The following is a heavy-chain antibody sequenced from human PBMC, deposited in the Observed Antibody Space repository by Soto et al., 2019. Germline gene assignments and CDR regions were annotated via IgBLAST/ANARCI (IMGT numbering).Heavy chain of an antibody. J-gene: IGHJ4*02. CDR1: GYTFTSYG. CDR3: ARERDGYCSGGSCPYFDY. V-gene: IGHV1-18*01. CDR2: ISAYNGNT. D-gene: IGHD2-15*01. Sequence: ASVKVSCKASGYTFTSYGISWVRQAPGQGLEWMGWISAYNGNTNYAQKLQGRVTMTTDTSTSTAYMELRSLRSDDTAVYYCARERDGYCSGGSCPYFDYWGQGTLVTVS.